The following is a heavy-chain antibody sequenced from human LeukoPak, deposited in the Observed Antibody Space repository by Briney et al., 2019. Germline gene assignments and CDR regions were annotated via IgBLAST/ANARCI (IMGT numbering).Heavy chain of an antibody. CDR2: ISYDGSNK. V-gene: IGHV3-30*18. J-gene: IGHJ4*02. Sequence: GGSLRLSCAASGFTFSSYGMHWVRQAPGKGLEWVAVISYDGSNKYYADSVKGRFTISRDNSKNTLYLQMNSLRAEDTAVYYCAKERITMVRGVIFALDYWGQGTLVTVSS. D-gene: IGHD3-10*01. CDR3: AKERITMVRGVIFALDY. CDR1: GFTFSSYG.